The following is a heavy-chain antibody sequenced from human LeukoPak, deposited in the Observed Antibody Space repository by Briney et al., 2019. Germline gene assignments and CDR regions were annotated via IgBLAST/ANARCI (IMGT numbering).Heavy chain of an antibody. Sequence: QPGGSLRLSCAASGFTFSSYAMSWVRQAPGKGLEWVSAISGSGGSTYYADSVKGRFTISRDNSKNTLYLQMNSLRAEDTAVYYCATSERHIFYYYYMDVWGKGTTVTVSS. CDR1: GFTFSSYA. J-gene: IGHJ6*03. V-gene: IGHV3-23*01. CDR2: ISGSGGST. CDR3: ATSERHIFYYYYMDV. D-gene: IGHD1-1*01.